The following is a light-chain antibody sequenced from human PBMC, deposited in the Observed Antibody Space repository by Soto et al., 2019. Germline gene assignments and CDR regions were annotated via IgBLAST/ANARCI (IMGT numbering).Light chain of an antibody. CDR1: QSVSSN. V-gene: IGKV3-11*01. CDR3: HQRQYWPPIT. J-gene: IGKJ5*01. Sequence: EVVLTQSPAILSLSPGERATLSCRASQSVSSNLAWYQQKPGQAPRLLISDASNRATGIPARFSGSGSGTDFTLTISSLEPEDFAVYYCHQRQYWPPITFGQGTRLEIK. CDR2: DAS.